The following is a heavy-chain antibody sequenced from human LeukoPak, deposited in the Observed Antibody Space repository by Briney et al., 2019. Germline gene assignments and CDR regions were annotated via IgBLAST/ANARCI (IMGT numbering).Heavy chain of an antibody. D-gene: IGHD5-12*01. V-gene: IGHV3-48*04. CDR3: AREGKEWLRMGYYYYMDV. CDR2: ISSSSSTI. CDR1: GFTFSSYS. Sequence: PGGSLRLSCAASGFTFSSYSMNCVRQAPGKGLEWVSYISSSSSTIYYADSVKGRFTISRDNAKNSLYLQMNSLRAEDTAVYYCAREGKEWLRMGYYYYMDVWGKGTTVTVSS. J-gene: IGHJ6*03.